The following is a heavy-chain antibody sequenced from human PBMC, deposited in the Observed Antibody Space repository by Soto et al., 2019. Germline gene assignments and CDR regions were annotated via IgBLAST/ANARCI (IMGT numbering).Heavy chain of an antibody. D-gene: IGHD2-8*01. CDR2: IGRNDNT. CDR1: GFTFSSYV. CDR3: ARASYCTSTTCLEDV. V-gene: IGHV3-23*01. J-gene: IGHJ6*02. Sequence: QPGGSLRLSCAASGFTFSSYVMSWVRQAPGKGLEWVSSIGRNDNTYYADSVKGRFTISRDNSKNTVYLQMVSLRAEDTASYYCARASYCTSTTCLEDVWGQGTTVTVSS.